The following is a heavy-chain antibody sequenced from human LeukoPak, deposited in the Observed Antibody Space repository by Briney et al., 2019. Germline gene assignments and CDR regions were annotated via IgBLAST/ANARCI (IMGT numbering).Heavy chain of an antibody. CDR2: IKHDGSEK. Sequence: GGSLRLSCAASGFTFSSYCMSWVRQAPGKGLEWVANIKHDGSEKYYVDSVKGRFTISRDNAKNSLYLQMNSLRAEDTAVYYCARARNVLRYFDWLSLYFDYWGQGTLVTVSS. J-gene: IGHJ4*02. D-gene: IGHD3-9*01. CDR3: ARARNVLRYFDWLSLYFDY. CDR1: GFTFSSYC. V-gene: IGHV3-7*03.